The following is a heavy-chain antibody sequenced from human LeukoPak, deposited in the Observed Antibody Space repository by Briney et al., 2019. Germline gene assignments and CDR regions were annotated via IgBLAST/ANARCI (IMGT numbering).Heavy chain of an antibody. CDR3: ARDFKEAIDY. CDR2: ISSSGGTI. V-gene: IGHV3-48*03. Sequence: PGGSLRLSCAASGFTFSFYEMNWVRQAPGKGLEWVSYISSSGGTIYYADSVKGRFTISRDNAKNSLYLQMNSLRAEDTALYYCARDFKEAIDYWGQGTLVTVSS. D-gene: IGHD5-18*01. J-gene: IGHJ4*02. CDR1: GFTFSFYE.